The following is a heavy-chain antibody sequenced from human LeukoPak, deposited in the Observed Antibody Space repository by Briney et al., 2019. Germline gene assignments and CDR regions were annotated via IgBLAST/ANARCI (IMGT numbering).Heavy chain of an antibody. CDR1: GGTFSSYA. D-gene: IGHD2-15*01. V-gene: IGHV1-18*01. CDR3: ARGEAYCGGGSCYPWAFDI. Sequence: ASVKVSCKASGGTFSSYAISWVRQAPGRGLEWMGWISAYNGNTNYAQKLQGRVTMTTDTSTSTAYMELRSLRSDDTAVYYCARGEAYCGGGSCYPWAFDIWGQGTMVTVSS. J-gene: IGHJ3*02. CDR2: ISAYNGNT.